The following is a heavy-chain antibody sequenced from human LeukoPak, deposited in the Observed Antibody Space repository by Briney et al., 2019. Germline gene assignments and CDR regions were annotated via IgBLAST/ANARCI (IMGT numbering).Heavy chain of an antibody. Sequence: GGSLRLSCAASGFTLTSYAMSWVRQAPGKGLEWVSAISGSGGSTYYADSVKGRLTISRDNSKNTLYLQMNSLRAEDTAVYYCAKPADYGYDYWGQGTLVTVSS. CDR1: GFTLTSYA. J-gene: IGHJ4*02. V-gene: IGHV3-23*01. D-gene: IGHD4-17*01. CDR3: AKPADYGYDY. CDR2: ISGSGGST.